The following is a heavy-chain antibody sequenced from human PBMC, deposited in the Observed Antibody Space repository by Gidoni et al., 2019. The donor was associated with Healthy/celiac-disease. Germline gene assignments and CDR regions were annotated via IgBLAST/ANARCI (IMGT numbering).Heavy chain of an antibody. V-gene: IGHV1-3*01. CDR2: INAGNGTT. D-gene: IGHD3-10*01. CDR1: GYTVTSYA. CDR3: ARPSGSYDNYWYFDL. J-gene: IGHJ2*01. Sequence: QVQLVQAGAEGKKPWASVKVSCKASGYTVTSYAMPWVRQAPGQRLEWMGWINAGNGTTKYSQKFQGRVTITRDTSASTAYMELSSLRSEDTAVYYCARPSGSYDNYWYFDLWGRGTLVTVSS.